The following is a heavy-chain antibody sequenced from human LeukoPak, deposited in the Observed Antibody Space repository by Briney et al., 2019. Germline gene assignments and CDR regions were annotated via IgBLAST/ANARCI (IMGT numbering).Heavy chain of an antibody. CDR1: GGSFSGYF. D-gene: IGHD3-10*01. J-gene: IGHJ4*02. Sequence: SETLSLTCGVYGGSFSGYFWSWIRQPPGKGLEWIGEINHSGSTNYNPSLKSRVTISVDTSKNQFSLKLSSVTAADTAVYYCARSGSGNPTDYWGQGTLVTVSS. CDR3: ARSGSGNPTDY. CDR2: INHSGST. V-gene: IGHV4-34*01.